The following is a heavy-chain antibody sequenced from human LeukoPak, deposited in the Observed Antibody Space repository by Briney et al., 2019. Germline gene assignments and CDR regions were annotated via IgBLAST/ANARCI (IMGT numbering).Heavy chain of an antibody. D-gene: IGHD3-10*02. Sequence: SETLSLTCTVSGGSISSYYWSWIRQPPGKGLGWMWYIYYSGSTNYNPSLKSRVTISVDTSKNQFSLKLSSVTAADTAVYYCARGGYYYVLDAFDIWGQGTMVTVSS. CDR2: IYYSGST. J-gene: IGHJ3*02. CDR1: GGSISSYY. V-gene: IGHV4-59*08. CDR3: ARGGYYYVLDAFDI.